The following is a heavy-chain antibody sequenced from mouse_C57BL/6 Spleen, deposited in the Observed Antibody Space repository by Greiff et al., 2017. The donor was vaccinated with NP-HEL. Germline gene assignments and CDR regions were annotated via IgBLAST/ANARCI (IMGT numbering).Heavy chain of an antibody. CDR3: ARSYGSSPYYAMDY. Sequence: QVQLKQPGAELVKPGASVKLSCKASGYTFTSYWMHWVKQRPGQGLEWIGMIHPNSGSTNYNEKFKSKATLPVDKSSSTAYMQLSSLTSEDSAVYYCARSYGSSPYYAMDYGGQGTSVTVSS. CDR1: GYTFTSYW. D-gene: IGHD1-1*01. V-gene: IGHV1-64*01. CDR2: IHPNSGST. J-gene: IGHJ4*01.